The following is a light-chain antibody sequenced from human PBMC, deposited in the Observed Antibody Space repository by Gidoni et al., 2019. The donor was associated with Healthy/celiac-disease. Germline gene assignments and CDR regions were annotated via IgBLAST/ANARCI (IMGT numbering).Light chain of an antibody. CDR1: QSISSY. CDR3: QQSYSTYGT. Sequence: DIQMTQSPSSLSASVGDRVTITCRASQSISSYLNWYQQKPGKAPKLLIYAASSLQSGVPSRFSGSGSGTDFPLTISSLQPEDFATYYCQQSYSTYGTFXQXTKVXIK. J-gene: IGKJ1*01. CDR2: AAS. V-gene: IGKV1-39*01.